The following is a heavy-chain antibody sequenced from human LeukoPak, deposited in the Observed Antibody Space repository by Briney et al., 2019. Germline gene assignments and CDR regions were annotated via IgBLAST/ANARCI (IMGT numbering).Heavy chain of an antibody. V-gene: IGHV4-59*13. J-gene: IGHJ4*02. CDR3: ARDEHGDFQGFDY. CDR1: GASFSSYY. Sequence: SETLSLTCTVSGASFSSYYWNWIRQSPGKGLEWLGNIHYRGTTNYNPSLKSRVTLSLDTSKSQFVLKVTSVTAADTAVYYCARDEHGDFQGFDYWGQGTRVTVSS. CDR2: IHYRGTT. D-gene: IGHD4-17*01.